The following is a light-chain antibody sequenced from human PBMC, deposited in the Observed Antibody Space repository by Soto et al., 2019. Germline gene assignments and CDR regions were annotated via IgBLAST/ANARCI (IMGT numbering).Light chain of an antibody. V-gene: IGKV1-39*01. CDR1: QDITNY. CDR3: QQSYSRPRT. Sequence: DIQMTQSPSSLSASVGDRVTITCQASQDITNYLNWYQQKPGRAPRLLLYDASSLESGVPSRFSGSGSGTDFTLTIASLQPEDFATYFCQQSYSRPRTFGQGTKVDIK. J-gene: IGKJ1*01. CDR2: DAS.